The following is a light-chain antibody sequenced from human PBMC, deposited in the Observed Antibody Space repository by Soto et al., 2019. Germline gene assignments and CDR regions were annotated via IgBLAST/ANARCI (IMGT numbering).Light chain of an antibody. CDR2: GAT. CDR1: QSISIY. Sequence: DIQMTQSPSSLSASVGDRVTIACRATQSISIYVNWYQQKPGKAPKLLIYGATTLQSGVPSRFSADGSGTDFNLTIRSLQPEDFATYYCQERSSGPPFTFGPGTKVDIK. V-gene: IGKV1-39*01. J-gene: IGKJ3*01. CDR3: QERSSGPPFT.